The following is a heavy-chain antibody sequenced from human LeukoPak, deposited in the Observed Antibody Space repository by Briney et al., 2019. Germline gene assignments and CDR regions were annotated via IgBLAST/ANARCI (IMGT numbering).Heavy chain of an antibody. CDR3: AGRYFDWLLQVVDNWFDP. CDR2: ISAYNGNT. V-gene: IGHV1-18*01. Sequence: ASVKVSCKASGYTFTSYGISWVRQAPGQGLEWMGWISAYNGNTNYAQKLQGRVTVTTDTSTSTAYMELRSLRSDDTAAYYCAGRYFDWLLQVVDNWFDPWGQGTLVTVSS. J-gene: IGHJ5*02. CDR1: GYTFTSYG. D-gene: IGHD3-9*01.